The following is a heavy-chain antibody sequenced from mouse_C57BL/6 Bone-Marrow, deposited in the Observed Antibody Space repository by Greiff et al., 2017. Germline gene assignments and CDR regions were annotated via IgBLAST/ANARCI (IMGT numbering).Heavy chain of an antibody. CDR3: ARGGYYGVYYFDY. J-gene: IGHJ2*01. D-gene: IGHD1-1*01. V-gene: IGHV1-56*01. CDR1: GYTFTSHW. Sequence: QVQLQQSGPELVRPGASVKISCKAPGYTFTSHWMQWVRQRPGQGLEWIGEIFAGSGSPYYNEKFKGKATLTVDTSSSTAYMQLSSLTSEDSEVYSCARGGYYGVYYFDYWGQGTTLTVSS. CDR2: IFAGSGSP.